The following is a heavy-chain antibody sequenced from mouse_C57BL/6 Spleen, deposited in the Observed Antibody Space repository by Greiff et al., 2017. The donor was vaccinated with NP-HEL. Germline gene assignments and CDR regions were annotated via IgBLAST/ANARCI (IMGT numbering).Heavy chain of an antibody. CDR3: ARWAYFHYYGSGYYYAMEY. D-gene: IGHD1-1*01. Sequence: VQLQQSGPELVKPGASVKISCKASGYSFTGYYMNWVKQSPEKSLEWIGEINPSTGGTTYNQKFKAKATLTADKSSSTAYMQLKSLTSEDSAVYYGARWAYFHYYGSGYYYAMEYWGQGTSVTVSS. V-gene: IGHV1-42*01. CDR2: INPSTGGT. CDR1: GYSFTGYY. J-gene: IGHJ4*01.